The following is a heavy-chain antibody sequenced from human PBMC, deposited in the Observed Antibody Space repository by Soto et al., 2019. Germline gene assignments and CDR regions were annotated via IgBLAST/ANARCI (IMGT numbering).Heavy chain of an antibody. Sequence: PSETLSLTCTVSCGSISSYYWSWIRQPPGKGLEWIGEINHSGSTNYSPSLKSRVTISVDTSKNQFSLKLSSVTAADTAVYYCARGPPSVVVTAIPRLSWFDPWGQGTLVTVSS. D-gene: IGHD2-21*02. CDR2: INHSGST. V-gene: IGHV4-34*01. J-gene: IGHJ5*02. CDR3: ARGPPSVVVTAIPRLSWFDP. CDR1: CGSISSYY.